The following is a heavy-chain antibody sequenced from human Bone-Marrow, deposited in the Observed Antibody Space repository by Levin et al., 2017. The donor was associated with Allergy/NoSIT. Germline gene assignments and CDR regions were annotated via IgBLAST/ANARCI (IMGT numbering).Heavy chain of an antibody. D-gene: IGHD5-18*01. CDR1: GFTFSSYA. V-gene: IGHV3-30*04. Sequence: GGSLRLSCAASGFTFSSYAMHWVRQAPGKGLEWVAVISYDGSNKYYADSVKGRFTISRDNSKNTLYLQMNSLRAEDTAVYYCARDSGYSYGPHYYYYGMDVWGQGTTVTVSS. CDR3: ARDSGYSYGPHYYYYGMDV. J-gene: IGHJ6*02. CDR2: ISYDGSNK.